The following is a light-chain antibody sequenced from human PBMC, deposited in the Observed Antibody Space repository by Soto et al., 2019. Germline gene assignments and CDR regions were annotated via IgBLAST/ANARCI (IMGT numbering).Light chain of an antibody. CDR1: QGISSS. CDR2: LAS. Sequence: IQLTQSPSSLSASVGDRVTITCRASQGISSSLAWYQQKPGKAPKLLIYLASTLQSGVPSRFSGSGSGTDFSLTISSLQPEDFATYYCQHLDSYPITFGQGTRLEIK. J-gene: IGKJ5*01. V-gene: IGKV1-9*01. CDR3: QHLDSYPIT.